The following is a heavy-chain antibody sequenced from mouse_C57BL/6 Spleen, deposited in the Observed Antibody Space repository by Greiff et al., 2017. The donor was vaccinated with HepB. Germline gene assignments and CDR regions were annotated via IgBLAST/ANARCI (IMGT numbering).Heavy chain of an antibody. D-gene: IGHD4-1*01. CDR3: ARRRNWEEGYAMDY. J-gene: IGHJ4*01. CDR1: GFSLTSYG. V-gene: IGHV2-2*01. CDR2: IWSGGST. Sequence: VKLMESGPGLVQPSQSLSITCTVSGFSLTSYGVHWVRQSPGKGLEWLGVIWSGGSTDYNAAFISRLSISKDNSKSQVFFKMNSLQADDTAIYYCARRRNWEEGYAMDYWGQGTSVTVSS.